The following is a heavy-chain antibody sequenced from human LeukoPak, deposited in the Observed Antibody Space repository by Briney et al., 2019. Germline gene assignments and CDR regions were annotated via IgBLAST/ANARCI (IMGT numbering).Heavy chain of an antibody. CDR1: GDSVSSNSAA. Sequence: SQTLSLTCAISGDSVSSNSAAWNWIRQSPSRGLEWLGRTYYRSKWYNDYAVSVKSRITINPATSKNQFSLQLNSVTPEDTAVYYCARASMVRGVIISFDYWGQGTLVTVSS. D-gene: IGHD3-10*01. V-gene: IGHV6-1*01. CDR2: TYYRSKWYN. J-gene: IGHJ4*02. CDR3: ARASMVRGVIISFDY.